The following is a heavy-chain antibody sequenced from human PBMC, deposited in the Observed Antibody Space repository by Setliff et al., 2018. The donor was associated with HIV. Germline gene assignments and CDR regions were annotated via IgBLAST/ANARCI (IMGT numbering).Heavy chain of an antibody. J-gene: IGHJ6*03. V-gene: IGHV4-59*01. D-gene: IGHD3-10*01. Sequence: SQTLSLTCSISGGSISNYYWVWIRQSPVKGLEWIGHIHYGGGTYYNPSLESRVSISRDPSKNQFSLNLRDVTAGDTALYYCARAVIRREDRGMWTKLWSAPNHMDVWGKGITVTVSS. CDR1: GGSISNYY. CDR3: ARAVIRREDRGMWTKLWSAPNHMDV. CDR2: IHYGGGT.